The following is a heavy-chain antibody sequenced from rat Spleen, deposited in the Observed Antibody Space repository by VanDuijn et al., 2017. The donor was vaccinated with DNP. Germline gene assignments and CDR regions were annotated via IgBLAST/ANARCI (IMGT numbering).Heavy chain of an antibody. J-gene: IGHJ2*01. CDR1: GFTFSNCY. CDR2: ISYEGSST. D-gene: IGHD1-12*02. CDR3: ASIYYYDGSYYY. V-gene: IGHV5-22*01. Sequence: EVQLVESGGGLVQPGRSMKLSCEASGFTFSNCYMAWVRQAPKKGLEWVASISYEGSSTYYGDSVKGRFTISRDNAKSTLYLQMNSLRSEDTATYYCASIYYYDGSYYYWGQGVMVTVSS.